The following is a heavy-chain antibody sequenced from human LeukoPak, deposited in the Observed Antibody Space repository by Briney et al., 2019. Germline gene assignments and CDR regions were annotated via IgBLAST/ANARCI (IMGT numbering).Heavy chain of an antibody. D-gene: IGHD3-10*01. V-gene: IGHV1-69*06. J-gene: IGHJ4*02. CDR1: GGTFSSYA. Sequence: SVKVSCKASGGTFSSYAISWVRQAPGQGLEWMGVIIPIFGTANYAQKFQGRVTITADKSTSTAYMELSSLRSEDTAVYYCARDRRYGSGSYYTESLYFDYSGQGTLVTVSS. CDR3: ARDRRYGSGSYYTESLYFDY. CDR2: IIPIFGTA.